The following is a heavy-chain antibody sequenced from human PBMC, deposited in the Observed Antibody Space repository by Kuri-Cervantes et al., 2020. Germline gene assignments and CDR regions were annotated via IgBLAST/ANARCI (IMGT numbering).Heavy chain of an antibody. J-gene: IGHJ6*03. CDR1: SFTFSNYA. D-gene: IGHD4-17*01. CDR3: AKDYGDYADYYYMDV. V-gene: IGHV3-30-3*02. CDR2: ISYDGSNK. Sequence: GGSLRLSCAASSFTFSNYALHWVRQAPGKGLEWVALISYDGSNKYYAESVKGRFTISRDDSKNTLYLQMNSLRAEDTAVYYCAKDYGDYADYYYMDVWGRGTTVTVSS.